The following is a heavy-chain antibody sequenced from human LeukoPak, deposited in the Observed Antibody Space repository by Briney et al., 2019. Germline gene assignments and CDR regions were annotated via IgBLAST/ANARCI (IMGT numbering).Heavy chain of an antibody. D-gene: IGHD2-15*01. CDR1: GFSYSSYG. CDR3: AKVVVAGDLWALDY. CDR2: IRYDGSNK. J-gene: IGHJ4*02. Sequence: GGSLRLSCAASGFSYSSYGMHWVRQAPGKGLEWVAFIRYDGSNKYYADSVKGRFTISRDNSKNTLYLQMNSLRAEDTAVYYCAKVVVAGDLWALDYWGQGTLVTVSS. V-gene: IGHV3-30*02.